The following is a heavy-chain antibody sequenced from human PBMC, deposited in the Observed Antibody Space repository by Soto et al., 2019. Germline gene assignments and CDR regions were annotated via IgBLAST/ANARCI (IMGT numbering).Heavy chain of an antibody. D-gene: IGHD3-10*01. CDR2: IIPLFGTT. CDR3: AAELGFGKLSVV. CDR1: GDTFKNCV. Sequence: QVQVVQSGVEVRRPGSSVKVSCKASGDTFKNCVISWVRQAPGQGLEWMGGIIPLFGTTDFAQRFQGRLTITTDVCTTTAYMELSRLRSEDTATYYCAAELGFGKLSVVWGQGTTVIVSS. V-gene: IGHV1-69*01. J-gene: IGHJ6*02.